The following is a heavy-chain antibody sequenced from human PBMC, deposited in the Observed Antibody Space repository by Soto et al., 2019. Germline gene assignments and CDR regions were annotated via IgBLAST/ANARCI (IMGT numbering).Heavy chain of an antibody. D-gene: IGHD6-19*01. J-gene: IGHJ4*02. CDR2: FSGRSGDT. Sequence: GGSLRLSCAASGFTINTHAMTWVRQAPGKGLEWVSAFSGRSGDTYYAASVKGRFTISGDNSKNTVILEMNNLRAEDTAVYYCARDSSAWPNYFDSWGQGIQVTVSS. CDR3: ARDSSAWPNYFDS. V-gene: IGHV3-23*01. CDR1: GFTINTHA.